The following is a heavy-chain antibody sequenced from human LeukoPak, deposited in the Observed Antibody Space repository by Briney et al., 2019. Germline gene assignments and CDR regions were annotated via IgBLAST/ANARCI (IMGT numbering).Heavy chain of an antibody. V-gene: IGHV4-39*01. CDR2: IYDSGST. CDR3: AVASGSFDY. J-gene: IGHJ4*02. Sequence: SETLSLTCTVSGGSIRSSYYYWGWIRQPPGKGLEWIGSIYDSGSTYYNPSLKSRVTISVDTSKNQFSLKLNSVTAADTAVYYCAVASGSFDYWGQGTLVTVSS. D-gene: IGHD1-26*01. CDR1: GGSIRSSYYY.